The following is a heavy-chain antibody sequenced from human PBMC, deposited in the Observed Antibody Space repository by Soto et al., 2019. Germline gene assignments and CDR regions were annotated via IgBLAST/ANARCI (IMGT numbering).Heavy chain of an antibody. D-gene: IGHD2-2*02. CDR3: ARDYCGSTSCYSGN. CDR1: GGTFSSYT. J-gene: IGHJ4*02. Sequence: QVQLVQSGAEVKKPGSSVKVSCKASGGTFSSYTISWVRQAPGQGLEWMGRIIPILGIANYAQKFQGRVTITADKATSTAYMELSSLRSEDTAVYYCARDYCGSTSCYSGNWGQGPLVTVSS. V-gene: IGHV1-69*08. CDR2: IIPILGIA.